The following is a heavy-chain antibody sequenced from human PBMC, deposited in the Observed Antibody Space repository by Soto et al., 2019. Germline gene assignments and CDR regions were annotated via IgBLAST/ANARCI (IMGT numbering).Heavy chain of an antibody. V-gene: IGHV3-66*01. D-gene: IGHD3-3*01. CDR3: AGRSGLYYFDY. CDR1: GFTVSSNY. J-gene: IGHJ4*02. Sequence: QPGGSVRLSCAASGFTVSSNYMSWVRQAPGKGLEWVSVIYSGGSTYYADSVRGRFTISRDDSENTLYLQMNSLRAEDTAVYYCAGRSGLYYFDYWGQGTLVTVSS. CDR2: IYSGGST.